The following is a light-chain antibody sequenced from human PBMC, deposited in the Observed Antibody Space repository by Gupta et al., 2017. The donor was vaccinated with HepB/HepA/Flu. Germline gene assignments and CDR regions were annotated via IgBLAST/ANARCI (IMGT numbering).Light chain of an antibody. J-gene: IGLJ2*01. CDR3: AAWDDSLSVLV. CDR1: SSNIGSNY. Sequence: QSVLTQPPSASGTPGQRVTISCSGSSSNIGSNYVYWYQQLPGTAPKLLIYRNNQRPSGVPDRFSGSKSGTSASLAIXGXRSEDEXDYYCAAWDDSLSVLVFGGGTKLTVL. CDR2: RNN. V-gene: IGLV1-47*01.